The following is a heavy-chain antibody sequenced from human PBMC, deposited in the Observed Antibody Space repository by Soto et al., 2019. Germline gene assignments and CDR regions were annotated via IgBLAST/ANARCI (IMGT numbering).Heavy chain of an antibody. CDR1: GFTFSSYG. CDR2: ISYDGSNK. CDR3: AKDGYHYDILTGYYTPDYYYYGMDV. D-gene: IGHD3-9*01. V-gene: IGHV3-30*18. J-gene: IGHJ6*02. Sequence: QVQLVESGGGVVPPGRSLRLSCAASGFTFSSYGMHWVRQAPGKGLEWVAVISYDGSNKYYADSVKGRFTISRDNSKNTLYLQMNSLRAENTAVYYCAKDGYHYDILTGYYTPDYYYYGMDVWCQGTTVTVSS.